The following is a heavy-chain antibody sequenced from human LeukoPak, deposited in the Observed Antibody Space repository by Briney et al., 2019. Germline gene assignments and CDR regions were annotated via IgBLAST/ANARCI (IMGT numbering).Heavy chain of an antibody. J-gene: IGHJ3*02. Sequence: SETLSLTCAVYGGSFSGYYWSWIRQPPGKGLEWIGEINHSGSTNYNPSLKSRVTLSVDTSKNQFSLKLSSVTAADTAVYYCARDSGSYLGAFDIWGQGTMATVSS. V-gene: IGHV4-34*01. D-gene: IGHD1-26*01. CDR1: GGSFSGYY. CDR2: INHSGST. CDR3: ARDSGSYLGAFDI.